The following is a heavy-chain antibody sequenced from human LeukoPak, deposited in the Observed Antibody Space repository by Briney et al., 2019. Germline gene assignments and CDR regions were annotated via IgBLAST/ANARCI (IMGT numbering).Heavy chain of an antibody. CDR3: ARDDYGDNAFDY. V-gene: IGHV4-38-2*02. Sequence: LETLSLTCTVSGYSISSGYYWGWIRQPPGKGLEWIGSIYHSGSTYYNPSLKSRVTISVDTSKNQFSLKLSSVTAADTAVYYCARDDYGDNAFDYWGQGTLVTVSS. D-gene: IGHD4-17*01. J-gene: IGHJ4*02. CDR2: IYHSGST. CDR1: GYSISSGYY.